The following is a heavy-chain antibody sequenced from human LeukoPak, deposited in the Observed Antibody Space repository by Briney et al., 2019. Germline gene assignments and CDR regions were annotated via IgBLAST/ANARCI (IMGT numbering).Heavy chain of an antibody. J-gene: IGHJ4*02. CDR1: GFTFSSYA. Sequence: GGSLRLSCAASGFTFSSYAMHWIRQAPGKGLEWVAVISYDGSNKYHADSVKGRFTISRDNSKNTLYLQMNSLRAEDTAVYYCARASYYDFWSGYYPLDYWGQGTLVTVSS. CDR2: ISYDGSNK. CDR3: ARASYYDFWSGYYPLDY. D-gene: IGHD3-3*01. V-gene: IGHV3-30-3*01.